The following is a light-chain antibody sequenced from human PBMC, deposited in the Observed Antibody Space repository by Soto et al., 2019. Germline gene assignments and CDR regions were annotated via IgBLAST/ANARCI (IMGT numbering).Light chain of an antibody. CDR3: QQDANSIT. CDR1: QSVGSNN. Sequence: EIVLTQSPGTQSLSPGETATLSCRASQSVGSNNLAWYHQKPGQTPRLLIYDASSRATVIPDRFSGSGSGTDCTIPISRLEPEDFAVYYCQQDANSITFGQGTRLEIE. J-gene: IGKJ5*01. CDR2: DAS. V-gene: IGKV3-20*01.